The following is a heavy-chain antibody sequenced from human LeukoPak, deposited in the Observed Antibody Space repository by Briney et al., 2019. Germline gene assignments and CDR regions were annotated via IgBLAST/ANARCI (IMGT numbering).Heavy chain of an antibody. J-gene: IGHJ5*02. CDR2: ISGSGGST. D-gene: IGHD1-26*01. Sequence: GGSLRPSCAASGFTFSSYAMIWVRQAPGKGLEWVSAISGSGGSTYYADSVKGRFTISRDNSKNTLYLQMNSLRAEDTAVYYCAKDTRRSYSWFDPWGQGTLVTVSS. CDR3: AKDTRRSYSWFDP. CDR1: GFTFSSYA. V-gene: IGHV3-23*01.